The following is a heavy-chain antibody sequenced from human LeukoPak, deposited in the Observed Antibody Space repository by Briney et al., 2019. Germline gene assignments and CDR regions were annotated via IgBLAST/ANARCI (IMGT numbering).Heavy chain of an antibody. Sequence: RTGGSLRLSCAASGFTFSSYGMSWVRQAPGKGLEWVSAISGSGGSTYFADSVKGRFTISRDNSKNTLYLQMNSLRAEDTAVYYCAKRRGLELLYYYYMDVWGKGTTVTVSS. J-gene: IGHJ6*03. D-gene: IGHD1-7*01. V-gene: IGHV3-23*01. CDR2: ISGSGGST. CDR1: GFTFSSYG. CDR3: AKRRGLELLYYYYMDV.